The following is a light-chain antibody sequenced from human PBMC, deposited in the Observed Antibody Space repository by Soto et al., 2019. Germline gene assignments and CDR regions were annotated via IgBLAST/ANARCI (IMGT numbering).Light chain of an antibody. CDR3: QQYGSSST. CDR1: QSVSSY. V-gene: IGKV3-20*01. CDR2: GAS. Sequence: DIVLTQAPATLSLSPGERATLSCRASQSVSSYLAWYQQKPGQAPRLLIYGASTRATGIPDRFSGSGSGTDFTLTISRLEPEDFAVYYCQQYGSSSTFGQGTKVDIK. J-gene: IGKJ1*01.